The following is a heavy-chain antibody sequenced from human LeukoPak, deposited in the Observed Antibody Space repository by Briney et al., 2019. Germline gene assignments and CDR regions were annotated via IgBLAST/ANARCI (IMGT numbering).Heavy chain of an antibody. CDR2: MNAGNGNT. V-gene: IGHV1/OR15-3*02. CDR3: ARGRGTSGSNRDFYYYYYMDV. Sequence: ASVKVSCKASGYTFTDYYMHWLRQAPGQRPEWMGWMNAGNGNTKYSQKFQGRITLIRDTSAATAYMELSSLRHDDLAVYYCARGRGTSGSNRDFYYYYYMDVWGKGTTVTVSS. D-gene: IGHD2-15*01. J-gene: IGHJ6*03. CDR1: GYTFTDYY.